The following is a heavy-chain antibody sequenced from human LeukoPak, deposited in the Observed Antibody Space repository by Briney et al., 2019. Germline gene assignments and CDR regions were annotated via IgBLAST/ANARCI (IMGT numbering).Heavy chain of an antibody. CDR2: ISYDGSNK. Sequence: GGSLRLSCAASGFTFSSYGMHWVRQAPGKGLEWVAVISYDGSNKYYADSVKGRFTISRDNSKNTLYLQMNSLRAEDTAVYYCAREKIAVAGLFDYWGQGTLVTVSS. CDR1: GFTFSSYG. CDR3: AREKIAVAGLFDY. V-gene: IGHV3-30*03. D-gene: IGHD6-19*01. J-gene: IGHJ4*02.